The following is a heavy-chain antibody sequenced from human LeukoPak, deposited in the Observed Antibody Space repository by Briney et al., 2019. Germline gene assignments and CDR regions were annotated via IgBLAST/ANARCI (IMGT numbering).Heavy chain of an antibody. CDR2: INHSGST. J-gene: IGHJ5*02. CDR3: ARGLGVFGVVRMFLGSNWFDP. V-gene: IGHV4-34*01. CDR1: GGSFSGYH. Sequence: SETLSLTCAVYGGSFSGYHWSWIRQPPGKGLEWIGEINHSGSTNYNPSLKSRVTISVDTSKNQFSLKLSSVTAADTAVYYCARGLGVFGVVRMFLGSNWFDPWGQGTLVTVSS. D-gene: IGHD3-3*01.